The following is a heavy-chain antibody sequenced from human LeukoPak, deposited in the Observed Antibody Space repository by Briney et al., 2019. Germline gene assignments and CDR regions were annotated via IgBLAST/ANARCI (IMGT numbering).Heavy chain of an antibody. CDR2: INPNTGGT. D-gene: IGHD2/OR15-2a*01. V-gene: IGHV1-2*02. CDR1: GYTSTAYY. J-gene: IGHJ4*02. Sequence: ASVNVSCKASGYTSTAYYVHWVRQAPGQGLEWMGWINPNTGGTDYAQGFRARVTFTADTSIGTAYMEVSRLKSDDTAMFYCAIRPVNSVSDGFYWGQGTLVTVSS. CDR3: AIRPVNSVSDGFY.